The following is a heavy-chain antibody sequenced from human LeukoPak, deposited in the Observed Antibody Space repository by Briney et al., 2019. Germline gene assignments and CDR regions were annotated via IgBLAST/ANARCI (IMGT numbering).Heavy chain of an antibody. J-gene: IGHJ4*02. V-gene: IGHV1-18*04. CDR2: ISACNGNT. CDR1: GYTFTSYG. D-gene: IGHD3-10*01. CDR3: ARDANPYYYGSGSYRAFDY. Sequence: ASVKVSCKASGYTFTSYGISWVRQAPGQGLEWMGWISACNGNTNYAQKLQGRVTMTTDTSTSTAYMELRSLRSDDTAVYYCARDANPYYYGSGSYRAFDYWGQGTLVTVSS.